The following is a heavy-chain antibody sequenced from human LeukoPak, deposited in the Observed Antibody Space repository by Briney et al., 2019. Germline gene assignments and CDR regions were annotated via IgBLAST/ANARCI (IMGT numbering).Heavy chain of an antibody. V-gene: IGHV3-30*04. CDR3: ARDSRQESDP. J-gene: IGHJ5*02. CDR1: RFTFRNYA. Sequence: PGRSLRLSCAASRFTFRNYAMHWVRQAPGTGLDWVAVISSDGTNKAYADSVKGRFSISRDNSKNPLYLQLNRLRADDRAVYYCARDSRQESDPWGQGTLVTVSS. CDR2: ISSDGTNK.